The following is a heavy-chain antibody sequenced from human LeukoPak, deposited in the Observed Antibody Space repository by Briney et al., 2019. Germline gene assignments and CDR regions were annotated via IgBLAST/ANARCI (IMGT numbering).Heavy chain of an antibody. J-gene: IGHJ5*02. CDR1: GVSISTNNW. V-gene: IGHV4-4*02. Sequence: SETLSLTCAVSGVSISTNNWWTWVRQPPGKGLEWIGEIHHSGSANYNPSLKSRVTISVDKSKNYFSLKLNSVTAADTAVYYCARSWMVRGLSNWFDPWGQGTLVTVSS. D-gene: IGHD3-10*01. CDR2: IHHSGSA. CDR3: ARSWMVRGLSNWFDP.